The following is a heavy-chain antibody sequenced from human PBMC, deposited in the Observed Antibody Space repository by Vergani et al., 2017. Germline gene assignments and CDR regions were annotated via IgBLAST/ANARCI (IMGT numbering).Heavy chain of an antibody. CDR1: GDSVISTDYH. CDR2: MDYSGST. J-gene: IGHJ4*02. V-gene: IGHV4-39*01. CDR3: ASKRGACRAAYCHSYDF. D-gene: IGHD2-15*01. Sequence: QVQLQQWGGGLLKPSETLSLTCTVSGDSVISTDYHWGWIRQPPGKGLDWIGSMDYSGSTSYNPSLESRISISFETPKNQFSLRLTSVTAADTAVYYCASKRGACRAAYCHSYDFWGPGTLVGVSS.